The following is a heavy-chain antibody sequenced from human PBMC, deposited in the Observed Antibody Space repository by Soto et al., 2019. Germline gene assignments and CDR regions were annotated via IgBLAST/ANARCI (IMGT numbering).Heavy chain of an antibody. Sequence: PSETLSLTCTVSGGSITDYSWVWIRQPAGKGLEWIGRIFSSGSTNYNPSLKGRITMSLDTSKNQFSLKLNSATATDTAVYFCARDQGVVVTADNWFD. CDR3: ARDQGVVVTADNWFD. V-gene: IGHV4-4*07. CDR2: IFSSGST. J-gene: IGHJ5*02. CDR1: GGSITDYS. D-gene: IGHD2-21*02.